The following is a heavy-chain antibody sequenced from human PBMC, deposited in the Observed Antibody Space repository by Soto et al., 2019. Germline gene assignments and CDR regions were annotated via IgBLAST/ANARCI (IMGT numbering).Heavy chain of an antibody. CDR2: IWYDGSNK. CDR1: GFTFSSYG. CDR3: ARDMYSSSWYVPIDY. V-gene: IGHV3-33*01. D-gene: IGHD6-13*01. J-gene: IGHJ4*02. Sequence: QVQLVESGGGVVQPGRSLRLSCAASGFTFSSYGMHWVRQAPGKGLEWVAVIWYDGSNKYYADSVKGRFTISRDNSKNTLYLRMNSLRAEDTAVYYCARDMYSSSWYVPIDYWGQGTLVTVSS.